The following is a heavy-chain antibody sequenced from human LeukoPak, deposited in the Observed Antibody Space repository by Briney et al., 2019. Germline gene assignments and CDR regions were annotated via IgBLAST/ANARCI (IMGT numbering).Heavy chain of an antibody. CDR1: GVSISSFY. J-gene: IGHJ5*02. D-gene: IGHD2-2*01. CDR2: IYYGGNT. V-gene: IGHV4-59*01. Sequence: PSETLSLTCTVSGVSISSFYWSWIRQTPGKGLEWIGYIYYGGNTRYNPSLKSRVTISIDTSKNQFSLRLNSVTAADTAVYYCARDLPHCINTDCPGSWFDPWGHGTLVTVSS. CDR3: ARDLPHCINTDCPGSWFDP.